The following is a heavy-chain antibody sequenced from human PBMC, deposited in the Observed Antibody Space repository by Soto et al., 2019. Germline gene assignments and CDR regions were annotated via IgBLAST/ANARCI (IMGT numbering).Heavy chain of an antibody. J-gene: IGHJ6*02. CDR3: ARGTDYTQIASYHYGMDV. D-gene: IGHD4-4*01. V-gene: IGHV4-59*02. Sequence: GPGPVPPSETLSLTCTVSGKSVSTFYWSWIRQPPGKGLGWIGHAYYSGSTNYDPSLKSRVTISVDMSKNQVSLRLTSVTAADTAVYYCARGTDYTQIASYHYGMDVWGQGTSVTVSS. CDR2: AYYSGST. CDR1: GKSVSTFY.